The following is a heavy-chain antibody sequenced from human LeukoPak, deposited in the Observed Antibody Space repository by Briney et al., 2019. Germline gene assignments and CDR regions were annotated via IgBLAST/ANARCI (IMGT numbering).Heavy chain of an antibody. J-gene: IGHJ6*04. V-gene: IGHV3-48*03. D-gene: IGHD3-10*02. Sequence: GGSLRLSCAASGFTFSSYEMNWVRQAPGKGLEWISYISSSGSMIYYADSVKGRFTISRDNAKNSLYLQMNSLRAEDTAVYYCAELGITMIGGVWGKGTTVTISS. CDR1: GFTFSSYE. CDR3: AELGITMIGGV. CDR2: ISSSGSMI.